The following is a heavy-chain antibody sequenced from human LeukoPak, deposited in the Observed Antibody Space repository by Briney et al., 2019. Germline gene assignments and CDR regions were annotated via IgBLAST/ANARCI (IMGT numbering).Heavy chain of an antibody. CDR3: ARGGEWFGELSKIDY. CDR2: IYYSGST. J-gene: IGHJ4*02. CDR1: GGSISSSSYY. V-gene: IGHV4-39*07. D-gene: IGHD3-10*01. Sequence: KPSETLSLTCTVSGGSISSSSYYWGWIRQPPGKGLEWIGSIYYSGSTYYNPSLKSRVTISVDTSKNQFSLKLSSVTAADTAVYYCARGGEWFGELSKIDYWGQGTLVTVSS.